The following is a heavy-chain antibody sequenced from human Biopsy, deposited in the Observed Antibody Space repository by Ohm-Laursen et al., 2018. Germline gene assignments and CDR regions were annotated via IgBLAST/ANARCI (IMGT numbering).Heavy chain of an antibody. V-gene: IGHV4-31*01. CDR1: GGSISSGGSY. D-gene: IGHD3-22*01. CDR2: IFNSANT. Sequence: TLSLTCTVSGGSISSGGSYWSWIRPRPGKGLEWFGYIFNSANTYYNPSIKNLITISGDTSKNQFSLKLNSVTAADTAVYSCARGDYFDSNGYFWFDPWGQGTLVTVSS. J-gene: IGHJ5*02. CDR3: ARGDYFDSNGYFWFDP.